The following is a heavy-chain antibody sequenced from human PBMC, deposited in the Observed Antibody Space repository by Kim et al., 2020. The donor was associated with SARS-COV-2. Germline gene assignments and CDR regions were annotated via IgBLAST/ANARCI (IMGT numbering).Heavy chain of an antibody. Sequence: SQKFQGRVTMTSDTSASTAYMELSSLRSEDTAVYYCARPYYYGSGIDFDYWGQGTLVTVSS. J-gene: IGHJ4*02. CDR3: ARPYYYGSGIDFDY. D-gene: IGHD3-10*01. V-gene: IGHV1-3*01.